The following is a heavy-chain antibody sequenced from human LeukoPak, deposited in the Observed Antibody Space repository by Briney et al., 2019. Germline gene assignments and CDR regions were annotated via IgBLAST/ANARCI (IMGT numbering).Heavy chain of an antibody. CDR1: GGTFSSYA. CDR2: IIPIFGTA. Sequence: SVKVSCKASGGTFSSYAISWVRQAPGRGLEWMGGIIPIFGTANYAQKFQGRVTITADESTSTAYMELSSLGSEDTAVYYCARSALGYCSGGSCDWFDPWGQGTLVTVSS. V-gene: IGHV1-69*01. J-gene: IGHJ5*02. CDR3: ARSALGYCSGGSCDWFDP. D-gene: IGHD2-15*01.